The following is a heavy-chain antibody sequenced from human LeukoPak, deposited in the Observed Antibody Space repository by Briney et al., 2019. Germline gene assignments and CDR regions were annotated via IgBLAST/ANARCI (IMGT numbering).Heavy chain of an antibody. CDR2: IRSKANSYAT. J-gene: IGHJ4*02. D-gene: IGHD3-22*01. CDR1: GFTFSGPA. CDR3: TFYYDSMGDY. V-gene: IGHV3-73*01. Sequence: GGSLRLSCAASGFTFSGPAMHWVRQASGKGLEWVGRIRSKANSYATAYAASVKGRFTISRDDSKNTAYLQMNSLKTEDTAVYYCTFYYDSMGDYWGQGTLVTVSS.